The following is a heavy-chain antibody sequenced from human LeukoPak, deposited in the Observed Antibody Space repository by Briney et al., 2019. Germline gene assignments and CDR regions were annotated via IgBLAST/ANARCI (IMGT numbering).Heavy chain of an antibody. J-gene: IGHJ4*02. D-gene: IGHD2-2*01. Sequence: GGSLRLSCAASGFTFSSYAMSWVRQAPGKGLEWVSAISGSGGSTYYADSVKGRFTISRDNSKNTLYLQMNSLRAEDTAVYYCARVPGYCSSTSCLPDYWGQGTLATVSS. V-gene: IGHV3-23*01. CDR1: GFTFSSYA. CDR3: ARVPGYCSSTSCLPDY. CDR2: ISGSGGST.